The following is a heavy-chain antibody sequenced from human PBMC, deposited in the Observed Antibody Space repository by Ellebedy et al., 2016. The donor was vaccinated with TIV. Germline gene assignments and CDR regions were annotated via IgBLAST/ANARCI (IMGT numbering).Heavy chain of an antibody. Sequence: MPGGSLRLSCAIYGGSFSGYHFNWIRQPPGKGLEWIGEINHGGVTNYNPSLKSRVTASVDTSKNQFSLKLSSVTAADTAMYYCVITEFGTDAFDIWGQGAMVTVSS. CDR3: VITEFGTDAFDI. D-gene: IGHD1-1*01. CDR1: GGSFSGYH. J-gene: IGHJ3*02. V-gene: IGHV4-34*01. CDR2: INHGGVT.